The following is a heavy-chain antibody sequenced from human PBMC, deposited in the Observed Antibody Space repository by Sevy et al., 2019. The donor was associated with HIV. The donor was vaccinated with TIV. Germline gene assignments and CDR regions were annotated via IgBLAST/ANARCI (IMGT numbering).Heavy chain of an antibody. V-gene: IGHV1-24*01. CDR3: ATDIVVGRDY. Sequence: ASVKVSCKASGYTLSELSIHWVRQAPGRGLEWMGGFDEDGETLYAQKFQGRVTMTEDTSTDTAYMELSSLRSEDTAVYYCATDIVVGRDYWGQGTLVTVSS. CDR1: GYTLSELS. J-gene: IGHJ4*02. D-gene: IGHD2-2*01. CDR2: FDEDGET.